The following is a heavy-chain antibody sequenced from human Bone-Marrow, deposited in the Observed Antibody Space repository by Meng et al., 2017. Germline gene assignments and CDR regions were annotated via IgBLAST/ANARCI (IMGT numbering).Heavy chain of an antibody. CDR1: GGTFSSYG. CDR3: ARDILITWYYYGSGGPPRGRFDP. D-gene: IGHD3-10*01. J-gene: IGHJ5*02. CDR2: ISAYNGNT. Sequence: ASVKVSCKASGGTFSSYGISWVRQAPGQGLEWMGWISAYNGNTNYAQKFQGRVTMTTDTSTSTAYMELRSLRSDDTAVDYCARDILITWYYYGSGGPPRGRFDPWGQGTLVTVSS. V-gene: IGHV1-18*01.